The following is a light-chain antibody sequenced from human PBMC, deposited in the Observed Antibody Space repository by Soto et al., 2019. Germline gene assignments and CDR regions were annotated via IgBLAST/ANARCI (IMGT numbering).Light chain of an antibody. CDR2: KND. Sequence: QSVLTQPPSASGTPGQRVTISCTGSSSDIGSNYVYWYQQLPEMAPKLLIYKNDQRPSGISERFSGSKSGTSASLAISGLRTEHEANYYCASWDDTLSGRVFGGGTKVTVL. J-gene: IGLJ3*02. CDR3: ASWDDTLSGRV. CDR1: SSDIGSNY. V-gene: IGLV1-47*01.